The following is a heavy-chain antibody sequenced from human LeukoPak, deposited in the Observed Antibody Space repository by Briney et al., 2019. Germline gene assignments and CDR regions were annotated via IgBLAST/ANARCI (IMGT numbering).Heavy chain of an antibody. CDR2: IYYSGST. D-gene: IGHD6-19*01. CDR3: ARHGSTSGWYRSHFDY. J-gene: IGHJ4*02. V-gene: IGHV4-39*01. Sequence: SETLSLTCTVSGGSISSSSYYWGWIRQPPGKGLEWIGSIYYSGSTHYNPSLKSRVTISVDTSKNEFSLKLSSVTAADTAVYYCARHGSTSGWYRSHFDYWGQGTLVTVSS. CDR1: GGSISSSSYY.